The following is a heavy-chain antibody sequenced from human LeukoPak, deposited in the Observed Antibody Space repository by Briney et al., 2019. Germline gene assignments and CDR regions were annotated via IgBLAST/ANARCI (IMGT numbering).Heavy chain of an antibody. CDR2: ISGSGGST. CDR1: GFTFSSYA. V-gene: IGHV3-23*01. CDR3: AKDRSYYYDSSGYYPDAFDI. D-gene: IGHD3-22*01. J-gene: IGHJ3*02. Sequence: PGGSLRLSCAASGFTFSSYAMSSVRQAPGKGLEWVSAISGSGGSTYYADSVKGRFTISRDNSKNTLYLQMNSLRAEDTAVYYCAKDRSYYYDSSGYYPDAFDIWGQGTMVTVSS.